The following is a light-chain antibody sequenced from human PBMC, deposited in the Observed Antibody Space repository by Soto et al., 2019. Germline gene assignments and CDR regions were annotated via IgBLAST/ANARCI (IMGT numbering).Light chain of an antibody. V-gene: IGKV1-33*01. CDR2: DAS. CDR3: QQYGDPPLT. CDR1: QDISNS. Sequence: DIHMTQSPSSLSASVGDIFTITCQASQDISNSLNWFQQKPVQAPKLLIYDASDLETGVPSRFIGSGSGTDFSLTISSLQTEDIATYYCQQYGDPPLTFGGGTKVDIK. J-gene: IGKJ4*01.